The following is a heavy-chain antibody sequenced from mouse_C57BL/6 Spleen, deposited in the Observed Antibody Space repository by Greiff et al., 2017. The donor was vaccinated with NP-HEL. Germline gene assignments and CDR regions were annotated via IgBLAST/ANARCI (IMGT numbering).Heavy chain of an antibody. V-gene: IGHV5-17*01. CDR1: GFTFSDYG. CDR2: ISSGSSTI. CDR3: ARPRTMDY. Sequence: EVKLMESGGGLVQPGGSLKLSCAASGFTFSDYGMHWVRQAPEKGLEWVAYISSGSSTIYYADTVKGRFTISRDNAKNTLFLQMTSLRSEDTAMYYCARPRTMDYWGQGTSVTVSS. J-gene: IGHJ4*01.